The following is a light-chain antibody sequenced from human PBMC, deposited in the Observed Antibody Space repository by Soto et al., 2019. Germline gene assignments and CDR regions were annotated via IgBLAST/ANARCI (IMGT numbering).Light chain of an antibody. Sequence: QSVLTQPPSVSGAPGQRVTISCTGSSSNIGAGYDVHWYQQRPGTAPKLLIFGNTNRPSGVPDRFSGSKSGTSASLAITGLQAEDEGDYYCQSYDSTLSARYVFXTGTKV. J-gene: IGLJ1*01. V-gene: IGLV1-40*01. CDR3: QSYDSTLSARYV. CDR1: SSNIGAGYD. CDR2: GNT.